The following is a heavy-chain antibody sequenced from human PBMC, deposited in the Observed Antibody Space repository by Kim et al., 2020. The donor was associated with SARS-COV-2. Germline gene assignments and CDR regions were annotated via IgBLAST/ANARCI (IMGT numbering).Heavy chain of an antibody. D-gene: IGHD2-21*02. CDR3: ARVIVVVTAIPDGMDV. V-gene: IGHV1-18*01. Sequence: KLQGRVTMTTDTSTSTAYMELRSLRSDDTAVYYCARVIVVVTAIPDGMDVWGQGTTVTVSS. J-gene: IGHJ6*02.